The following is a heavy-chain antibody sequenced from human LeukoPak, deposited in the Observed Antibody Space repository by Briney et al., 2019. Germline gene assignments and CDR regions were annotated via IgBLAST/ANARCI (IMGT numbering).Heavy chain of an antibody. J-gene: IGHJ4*02. CDR3: AKDLSIAAAGFDY. CDR1: GFTFSNYA. CDR2: ISGSGGNT. V-gene: IGHV3-23*01. Sequence: GGSLRLSCAASGFTFSNYAMSWVRQAPGKRLEWVSAISGSGGNTYYADSVKGRFTISRDNSKNTLYLQMNSLRAEDTAVYYCAKDLSIAAAGFDYWGQGTLVTVSS. D-gene: IGHD6-13*01.